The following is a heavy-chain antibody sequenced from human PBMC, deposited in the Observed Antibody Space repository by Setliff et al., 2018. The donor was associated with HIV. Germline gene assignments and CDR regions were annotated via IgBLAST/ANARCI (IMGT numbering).Heavy chain of an antibody. J-gene: IGHJ6*02. CDR3: AKEVHVSSYYGMDV. V-gene: IGHV3-15*01. Sequence: GGSLRLSCATSGFTFSSYPIHWVRQAPGKGLEWVGRINRKADGGTTDYAAPVKGRFTISRDDSKNTLYLQMNSLRAEDTAVYYCAKEVHVSSYYGMDVWGQGTTVTVSS. CDR1: GFTFSSYP. D-gene: IGHD3-16*01. CDR2: INRKADGGTT.